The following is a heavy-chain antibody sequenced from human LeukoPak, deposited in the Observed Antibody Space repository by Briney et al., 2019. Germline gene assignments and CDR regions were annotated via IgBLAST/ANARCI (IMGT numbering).Heavy chain of an antibody. CDR1: GGTFSSYA. Sequence: SVKVSCKASGGTFSSYAISWVRQAPGQGLEWMGGIIPIFGTANYAQKFQGRVTIITDESTSTAYMELSSLRSEDTAVYYCARGRPKERGSYAPYYFDYWGQGTLVTVSS. J-gene: IGHJ4*02. CDR2: IIPIFGTA. D-gene: IGHD1-26*01. V-gene: IGHV1-69*05. CDR3: ARGRPKERGSYAPYYFDY.